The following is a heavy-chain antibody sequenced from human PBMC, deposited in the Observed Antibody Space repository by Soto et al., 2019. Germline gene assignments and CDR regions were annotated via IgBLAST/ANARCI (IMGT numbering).Heavy chain of an antibody. J-gene: IGHJ4*02. V-gene: IGHV3-9*01. CDR2: FSWNSGNI. CDR3: AKDHCSSTSCYFDN. CDR1: GFTFDDYA. D-gene: IGHD2-2*01. Sequence: EVQLVESGGGLVQPGRSLRLSCVASGFTFDDYAMHWVRQAPGKGLEWVSGFSWNSGNIGYADSVKGRFTISRDNAKNSMYLQMDSLRAEDTALYYRAKDHCSSTSCYFDNWGQGTLVTVSS.